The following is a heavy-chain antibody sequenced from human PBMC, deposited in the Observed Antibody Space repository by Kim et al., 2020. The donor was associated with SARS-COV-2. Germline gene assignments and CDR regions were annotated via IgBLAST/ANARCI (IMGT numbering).Heavy chain of an antibody. D-gene: IGHD3-10*01. Sequence: SETLSLTCTVSGGYISSGGYYWSWIRQHPGKGLEWIGYIYYSGSTYYNPSLKSRVTISVDTSKNQFSLKLSSVTAADTAVYYCARDRLQLLWFGEYLSYGMDVWGQGTTVTVSS. J-gene: IGHJ6*02. CDR2: IYYSGST. CDR1: GGYISSGGYY. CDR3: ARDRLQLLWFGEYLSYGMDV. V-gene: IGHV4-31*03.